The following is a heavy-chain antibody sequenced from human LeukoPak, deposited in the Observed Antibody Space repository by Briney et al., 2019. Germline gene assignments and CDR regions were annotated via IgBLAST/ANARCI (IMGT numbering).Heavy chain of an antibody. CDR2: IYYSGST. Sequence: PSETLSLTCTVSGGSISSYYWSWIRQPPGKGLEWIGYIYYSGSTNYNPSLKSRVTISVDTSKNQFSLKLSSVTAADTAVYYCARVVPAPAPLRYFDWLFDYWGQGTLVTVSS. D-gene: IGHD3-9*01. CDR1: GGSISSYY. CDR3: ARVVPAPAPLRYFDWLFDY. V-gene: IGHV4-59*01. J-gene: IGHJ4*02.